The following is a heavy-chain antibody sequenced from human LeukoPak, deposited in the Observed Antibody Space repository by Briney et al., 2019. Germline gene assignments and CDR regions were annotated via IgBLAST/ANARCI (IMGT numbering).Heavy chain of an antibody. V-gene: IGHV1-2*02. D-gene: IGHD6-13*01. Sequence: ASVKVSCKASGYTFTGYYMHWVRQAPGQGLEWMGWINPNSGGTNYAQKFQGRVTMTRDTSISTAYMELSRLRSDNTAVYYCARAAGTSPDYYYYYMDVWGKGTTVTVSS. CDR3: ARAAGTSPDYYYYYMDV. CDR1: GYTFTGYY. CDR2: INPNSGGT. J-gene: IGHJ6*03.